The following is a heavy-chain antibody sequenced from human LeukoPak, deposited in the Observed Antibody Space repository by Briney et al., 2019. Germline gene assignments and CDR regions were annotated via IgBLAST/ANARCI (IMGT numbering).Heavy chain of an antibody. CDR2: ISGSGGST. Sequence: GGSLRLSCAASGFTFSSYGMSWVRQAPGKGLEWVSAISGSGGSTYYAGSVKGRFTISRGNSKNTLYLQMNSLRAEDTAVYYCAKNARSTLFLQGSYYYHYMDVWGKGTTVTISS. J-gene: IGHJ6*03. V-gene: IGHV3-23*01. CDR3: AKNARSTLFLQGSYYYHYMDV. CDR1: GFTFSSYG. D-gene: IGHD3-22*01.